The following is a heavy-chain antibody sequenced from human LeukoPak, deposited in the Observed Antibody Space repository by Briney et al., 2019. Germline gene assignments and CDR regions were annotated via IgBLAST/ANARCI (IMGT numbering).Heavy chain of an antibody. Sequence: SETLSLTCAVSGYSISSGYYWDWIRQPPGKGLEWIGSVYHSGSTYYNPSLKSRVLLSLDTSKNHFSLKLSSVTDADTAVYYCARRVGSGTYYSFDYWGQGTLVTVSS. CDR2: VYHSGST. CDR1: GYSISSGYY. J-gene: IGHJ4*02. D-gene: IGHD3-10*01. CDR3: ARRVGSGTYYSFDY. V-gene: IGHV4-38-2*01.